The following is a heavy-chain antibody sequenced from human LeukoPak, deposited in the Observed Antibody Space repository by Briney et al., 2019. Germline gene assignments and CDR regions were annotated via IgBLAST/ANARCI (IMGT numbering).Heavy chain of an antibody. CDR3: ARARDGHINNWFDP. J-gene: IGHJ5*02. V-gene: IGHV4-59*01. D-gene: IGHD5-24*01. CDR2: IYYSGST. Sequence: SETLSLTCTVSGGSINSYYWSWIRQPPGKGLEWIGYIYYSGSTNYNPSLKSRVTISVDPSKNQFSLKMSSVTAADTAVYYCARARDGHINNWFDPWGQGTLVTVSS. CDR1: GGSINSYY.